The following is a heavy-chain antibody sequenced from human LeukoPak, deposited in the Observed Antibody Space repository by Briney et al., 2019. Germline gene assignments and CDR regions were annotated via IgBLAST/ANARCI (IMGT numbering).Heavy chain of an antibody. Sequence: GGSLRLSCAASGFTVSGKYMSWVRQAPGKGLEWISLIYNGGDTYYPDSVRGRFTISRGISKNTLYLQMNSLRAEDTAVYYCARGPPACSTNCYGYLDYWGQGTLVTVFS. CDR1: GFTVSGKY. CDR2: IYNGGDT. V-gene: IGHV3-53*01. J-gene: IGHJ4*02. CDR3: ARGPPACSTNCYGYLDY. D-gene: IGHD2-2*01.